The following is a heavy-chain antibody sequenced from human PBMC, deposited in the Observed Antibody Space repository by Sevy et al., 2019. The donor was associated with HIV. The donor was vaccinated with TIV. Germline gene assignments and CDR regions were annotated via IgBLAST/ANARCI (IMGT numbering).Heavy chain of an antibody. CDR3: ARRIAAAGTPAVNYYYGMDV. D-gene: IGHD6-13*01. Sequence: SETLSLTCAVYGGSFSGYYWSWIRQPPGKGLEWIGEINHSGSTNYTPSLKSRVTISVDTSKNQFSLKLSSVTAADTAVYYCARRIAAAGTPAVNYYYGMDVWGQGTTVTVSS. V-gene: IGHV4-34*01. J-gene: IGHJ6*02. CDR2: INHSGST. CDR1: GGSFSGYY.